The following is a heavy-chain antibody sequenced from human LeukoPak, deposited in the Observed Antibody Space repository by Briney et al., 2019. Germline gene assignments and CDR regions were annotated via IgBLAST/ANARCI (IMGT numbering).Heavy chain of an antibody. Sequence: ASVKVSCKASGYTFTSYAMNWVRQAPGQGLEWMGWINTNTGNPTYAQGFTGRFVFSLDTSVSTAYLQISSLKAEDTAVYYCARFNSWDILTGYYRHFDYWGQGTLVTVSS. CDR2: INTNTGNP. CDR1: GYTFTSYA. V-gene: IGHV7-4-1*02. D-gene: IGHD3-9*01. CDR3: ARFNSWDILTGYYRHFDY. J-gene: IGHJ4*02.